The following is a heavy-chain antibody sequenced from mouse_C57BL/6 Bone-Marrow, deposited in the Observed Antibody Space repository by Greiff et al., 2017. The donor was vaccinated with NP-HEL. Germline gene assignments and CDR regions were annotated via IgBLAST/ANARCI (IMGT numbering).Heavy chain of an antibody. CDR1: GFSFTSYG. Sequence: LQESGPGLVQPSQSLSITCTVSGFSFTSYGVHWVRQSPGKGLEWLGVIWSGGSTDYNAAFISRLSISKDNSKSQVFFKMNMLQADDTAIYYGASYDGYYVLFAYWGQGTLVTVSA. CDR2: IWSGGST. D-gene: IGHD2-3*01. V-gene: IGHV2-2*01. J-gene: IGHJ3*01. CDR3: ASYDGYYVLFAY.